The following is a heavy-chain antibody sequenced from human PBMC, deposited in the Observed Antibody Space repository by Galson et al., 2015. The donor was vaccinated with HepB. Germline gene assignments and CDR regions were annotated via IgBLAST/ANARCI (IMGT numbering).Heavy chain of an antibody. J-gene: IGHJ4*02. D-gene: IGHD3-10*01. CDR3: ARGALWFGERLIDY. Sequence: ETLSLTCTVSGGSISSSSYYWGWIRQPPGKGLEWIGSIYYSGSTYYNPSLKSRVTISVDTSKNQFSLKLSSVTAADTAVYYCARGALWFGERLIDYWGQGTLVTVSS. V-gene: IGHV4-39*07. CDR2: IYYSGST. CDR1: GGSISSSSYY.